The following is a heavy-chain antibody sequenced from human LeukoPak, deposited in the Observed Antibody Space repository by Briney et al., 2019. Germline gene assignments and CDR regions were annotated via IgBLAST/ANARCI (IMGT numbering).Heavy chain of an antibody. CDR1: GGSISSYY. V-gene: IGHV4-59*08. D-gene: IGHD2-15*01. CDR3: ARLDYCSGGSCYGNNWFDP. Sequence: PSETLSLTCTVPGGSISSYYWSWIRQPPGKGLEWIGYIYYSGSTNYNPSLKSRVTISVDTSKNQFSLKLSSVTAADTAVYYCARLDYCSGGSCYGNNWFDPWGQGTLVTVSS. CDR2: IYYSGST. J-gene: IGHJ5*02.